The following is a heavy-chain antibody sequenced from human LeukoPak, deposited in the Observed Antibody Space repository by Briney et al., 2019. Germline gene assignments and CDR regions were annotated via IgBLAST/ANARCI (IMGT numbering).Heavy chain of an antibody. CDR3: ARDRSDILTGYNDAFDI. CDR1: GFTFSSYS. CDR2: ISSSSSYI. D-gene: IGHD3-9*01. V-gene: IGHV3-21*01. J-gene: IGHJ3*02. Sequence: GSLRLSCAASGFTFSSYSMNWVRQAPGKGLEWVSSISSSSSYIYYADSVKGRFTISRDNAKNSLYLQMNSLRAEDTAVYYCARDRSDILTGYNDAFDIWGQGTVVTVSS.